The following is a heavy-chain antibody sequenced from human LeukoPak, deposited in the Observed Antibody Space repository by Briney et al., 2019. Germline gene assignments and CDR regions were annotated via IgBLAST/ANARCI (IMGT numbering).Heavy chain of an antibody. CDR3: AKGSAVAAPRNWFDP. J-gene: IGHJ5*02. Sequence: QSGGSLRLSCAASGFTFTSYAMSWVRQAPGKGLEWVSAISGSGGSTYYADTVKGRFTISRDNSKNTLSLQMNSLRAEDTAVYYCAKGSAVAAPRNWFDPWGRGTLVTVSS. CDR2: ISGSGGST. D-gene: IGHD6-19*01. CDR1: GFTFTSYA. V-gene: IGHV3-23*01.